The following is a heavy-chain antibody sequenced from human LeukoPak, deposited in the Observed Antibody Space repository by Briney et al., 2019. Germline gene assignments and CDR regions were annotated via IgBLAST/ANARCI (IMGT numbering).Heavy chain of an antibody. CDR3: TTSHLVHRALRYFDWLSIRNLLTDY. D-gene: IGHD3-9*01. CDR2: IRYDGSNK. J-gene: IGHJ4*02. Sequence: GGSLRLSCAASGFTFSSYGMHWVRQAPGKGLEWVAFIRYDGSNKYYADSVKGRFTISRDNSKNTLYLQMNSLKTEDAAVYYCTTSHLVHRALRYFDWLSIRNLLTDYWGQGTLVTVSS. CDR1: GFTFSSYG. V-gene: IGHV3-30*02.